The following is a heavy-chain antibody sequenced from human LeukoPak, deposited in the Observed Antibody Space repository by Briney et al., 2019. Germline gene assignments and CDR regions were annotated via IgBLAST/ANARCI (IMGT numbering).Heavy chain of an antibody. V-gene: IGHV5-51*01. CDR1: GYIFTNYW. CDR3: ARIWGSYRSFDY. D-gene: IGHD3-16*02. J-gene: IGHJ4*02. Sequence: GESLKISCKGSGYIFTNYWIGWVRQMSGKGLEWMGIIYPGDSDITYSPSFQGQVTISADKSISTSYLQWSSLKASDTAMYYCARIWGSYRSFDYWGQGTLVTVSS. CDR2: IYPGDSDI.